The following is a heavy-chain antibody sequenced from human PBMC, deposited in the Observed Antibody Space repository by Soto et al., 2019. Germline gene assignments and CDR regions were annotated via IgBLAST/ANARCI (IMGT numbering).Heavy chain of an antibody. CDR1: GFTFSDYW. CDR3: ARGNIYFDC. CDR2: IKQDGSEK. Sequence: EVQLVESGGGLVQPGGSLRLSCAASGFTFSDYWMTWVRQAPGKGLEWVANIKQDGSEKYYVDSVKGRFTISRDNDKNSLSLQMDSLRAEDTAVYYCARGNIYFDCWGQGTLVTVSS. V-gene: IGHV3-7*01. J-gene: IGHJ4*02.